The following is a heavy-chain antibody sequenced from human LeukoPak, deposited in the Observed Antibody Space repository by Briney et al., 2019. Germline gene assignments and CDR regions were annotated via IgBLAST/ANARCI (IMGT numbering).Heavy chain of an antibody. Sequence: PSETLSLTCTVSGGSISISSYYWGWIRQPPGKGLEWIGSIYYSGSTYNNPSLKSRVTISVDTSKIQFSLMLSSVTAADTAVYYCASLVGGGAFDIWGQGRMVTVSS. D-gene: IGHD2-15*01. V-gene: IGHV4-39*01. CDR1: GGSISISSYY. CDR3: ASLVGGGAFDI. J-gene: IGHJ3*02. CDR2: IYYSGST.